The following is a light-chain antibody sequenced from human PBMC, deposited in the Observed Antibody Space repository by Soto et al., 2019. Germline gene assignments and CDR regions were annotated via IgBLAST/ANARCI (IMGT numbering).Light chain of an antibody. CDR3: QSYDSSLSGYV. J-gene: IGLJ1*01. CDR2: GNS. CDR1: SSNIGAGYD. Sequence: QSVLTQPPSVSGAPGQRVTISCTGSSSNIGAGYDVHWYQQLPGTAPKLIIYGNSNRPSGVPDRFSGSKSATSASLAITGLQAEDEADYYCQSYDSSLSGYVFGTGTKLTVL. V-gene: IGLV1-40*01.